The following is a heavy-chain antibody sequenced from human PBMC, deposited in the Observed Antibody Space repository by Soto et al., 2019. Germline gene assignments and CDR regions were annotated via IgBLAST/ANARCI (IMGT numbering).Heavy chain of an antibody. CDR2: ISGSDDST. Sequence: EVQLLESGEGLVQPGESLRLSCAASGFTFSSYAMSWVRQAPGKGLEWVSVISGSDDSTYYADSVKGRFTISRDNSKNTLYLQMNRLRAEDTAVYYCAKRSSSSTFDYWGQGTLVTVSS. J-gene: IGHJ4*02. D-gene: IGHD6-6*01. CDR1: GFTFSSYA. CDR3: AKRSSSSTFDY. V-gene: IGHV3-23*01.